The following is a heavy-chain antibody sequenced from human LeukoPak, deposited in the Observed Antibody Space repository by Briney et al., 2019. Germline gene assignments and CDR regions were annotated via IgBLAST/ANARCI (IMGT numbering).Heavy chain of an antibody. J-gene: IGHJ4*02. V-gene: IGHV1-46*01. CDR2: INPSGGST. D-gene: IGHD2-2*03. CDR3: AIGSDY. Sequence: GGSLRLSCAASGFTFSSYGMHWVRQAPGQGLEWMGIINPSGGSTSYAQKFQGRVTMTRDMSTCTVYMELSSLRSEDTAVYYCAIGSDYWGQGTLVTVSS. CDR1: GFTFSSYG.